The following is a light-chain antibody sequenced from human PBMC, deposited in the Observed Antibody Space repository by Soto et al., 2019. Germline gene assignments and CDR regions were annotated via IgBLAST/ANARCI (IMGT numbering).Light chain of an antibody. CDR2: RNN. J-gene: IGLJ3*02. Sequence: QSALTQPPSASGTPGQRVTISCSGSSSNIGSNYVYWYQQLPGTAPKLLIYRNNQRPSGVPDRFSGSKSGTSASLAISGLRSEDEADYYCAAWDDSLSGRVFGGGTKLPVL. CDR3: AAWDDSLSGRV. V-gene: IGLV1-47*01. CDR1: SSNIGSNY.